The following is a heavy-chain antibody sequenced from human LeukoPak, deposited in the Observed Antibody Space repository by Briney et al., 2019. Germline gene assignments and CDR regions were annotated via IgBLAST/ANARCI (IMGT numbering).Heavy chain of an antibody. Sequence: GGSLRLSCAASGFTFSDYAMSWVRQAPGKGLEWVSTDSGSDISTYNADSVKGRFTISRDNSKNTLYLQMSSLRADDTAVYYCVRAIVGATLDYWGQGTLVTVSS. CDR1: GFTFSDYA. V-gene: IGHV3-23*01. J-gene: IGHJ4*02. CDR2: DSGSDIST. D-gene: IGHD1-26*01. CDR3: VRAIVGATLDY.